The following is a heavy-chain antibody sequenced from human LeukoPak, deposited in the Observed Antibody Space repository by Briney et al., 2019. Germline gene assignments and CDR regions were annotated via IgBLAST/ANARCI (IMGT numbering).Heavy chain of an antibody. CDR3: ARDAVVLDYYYMDV. D-gene: IGHD2-2*01. Sequence: VASVKVSCKASGYTFTSYYMHWVRQAPGQGLEWMGWINPNSGGTNYAQKFQGRVTMTRDTSISTAYMELSRLRSDDTAVYYCARDAVVLDYYYMDVWGKGTTVTISS. J-gene: IGHJ6*03. V-gene: IGHV1-2*02. CDR1: GYTFTSYY. CDR2: INPNSGGT.